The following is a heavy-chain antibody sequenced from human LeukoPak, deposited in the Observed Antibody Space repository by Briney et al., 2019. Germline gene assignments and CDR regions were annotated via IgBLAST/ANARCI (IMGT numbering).Heavy chain of an antibody. CDR1: GFTFSTYA. J-gene: IGHJ6*03. V-gene: IGHV3-23*01. D-gene: IGHD3-22*01. CDR2: IGGSDGRT. Sequence: GGSLRLSCAASGFTFSTYAMSWVRQAPGKGLEWVSLIGGSDGRTRYADSVKGRFTISRDNSKNTLYLEMNSLRAEDTAIYYCAKDSSSYDWGYMDVWGKGTTVTISS. CDR3: AKDSSSYDWGYMDV.